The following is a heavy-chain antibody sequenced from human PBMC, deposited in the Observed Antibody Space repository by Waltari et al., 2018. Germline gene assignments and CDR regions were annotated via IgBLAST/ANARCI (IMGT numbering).Heavy chain of an antibody. J-gene: IGHJ4*02. V-gene: IGHV3-7*01. D-gene: IGHD7-27*01. CDR2: QNPDGSEK. CDR1: GFTFSTYW. CDR3: ARDLNWETY. Sequence: EVQLVESGGGLVQPGGSLRLSCAASGFTFSTYWMTWVRQTPGKGLEGVDNQNPDGSEKYYVDSVRGRFTISRDNAKNSLYLQMNSLRAEDTSVYYCARDLNWETYWGRGALVTVSS.